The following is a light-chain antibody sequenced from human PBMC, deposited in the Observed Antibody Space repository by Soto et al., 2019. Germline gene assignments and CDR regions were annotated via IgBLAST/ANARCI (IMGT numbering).Light chain of an antibody. CDR2: GAS. J-gene: IGKJ1*01. Sequence: EIVMTQSPATLSVSPGEGATLSCRASQSISNHLAWFQQKPGQAPRLLITGASTRVTGIPARFSGNGSGTEFTLTISSLQSEDFAVYYRQQYHGWPWTFGQGTKVEIK. CDR1: QSISNH. V-gene: IGKV3-15*01. CDR3: QQYHGWPWT.